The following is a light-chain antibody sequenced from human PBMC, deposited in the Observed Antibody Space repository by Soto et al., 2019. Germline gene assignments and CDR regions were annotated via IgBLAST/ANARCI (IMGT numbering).Light chain of an antibody. Sequence: EIELTQSQGTLSLSPGERATMSCRASHGVGSNYLAWYQQKPGQAPRLLIYAASSRASGIADRFSGSGSGTDFTLTISSLEPEDFALYYCQQYGYSPITFGQGTRLDIK. CDR3: QQYGYSPIT. CDR2: AAS. J-gene: IGKJ5*01. CDR1: HGVGSNY. V-gene: IGKV3-20*01.